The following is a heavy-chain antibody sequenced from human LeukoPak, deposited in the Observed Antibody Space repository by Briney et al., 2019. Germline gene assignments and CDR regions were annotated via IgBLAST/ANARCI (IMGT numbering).Heavy chain of an antibody. D-gene: IGHD3-22*01. CDR1: GGSISSRSYY. CDR2: IYYSGST. CDR3: ASAPMNGYYDAFDI. J-gene: IGHJ3*02. Sequence: SETLSLTCTVSGGSISSRSYYWGGIRDPPGKSLEWIGSIYYSGSTYYNASLKSRVTISVDPSHTQFSLKLSSVPAAHTAVYYCASAPMNGYYDAFDIWGQGTMVTVSS. V-gene: IGHV4-39*01.